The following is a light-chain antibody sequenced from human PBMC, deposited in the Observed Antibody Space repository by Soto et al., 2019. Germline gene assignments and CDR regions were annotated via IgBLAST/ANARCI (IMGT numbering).Light chain of an antibody. CDR3: QQYGYSAT. CDR2: AAS. J-gene: IGKJ4*01. V-gene: IGKV3-20*01. CDR1: QSVTSSY. Sequence: EMVLTQSPGTLSLSPGERATLSCRASQSVTSSYLAWYQQKPGQAPRLLIYAASSRATGIPDRFSGSGSGTDFTLTISRLEPEDFAVYYCQQYGYSATFGGGTKVEIK.